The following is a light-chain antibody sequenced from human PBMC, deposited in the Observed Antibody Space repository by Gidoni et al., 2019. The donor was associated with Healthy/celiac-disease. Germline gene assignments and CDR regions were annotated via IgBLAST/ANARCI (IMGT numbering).Light chain of an antibody. CDR2: DVS. V-gene: IGLV2-11*01. Sequence: QSALTQPRSVSGSPGPSVTISCSGTSRYVGGYNYVSWYQQHPGKAHQLLIYDVSKRPCGVPARFSGSKSGNTASLTISGLQAEDEADYYCCSYAGSYVFGTGTKVTVL. CDR1: SRYVGGYNY. CDR3: CSYAGSYV. J-gene: IGLJ1*01.